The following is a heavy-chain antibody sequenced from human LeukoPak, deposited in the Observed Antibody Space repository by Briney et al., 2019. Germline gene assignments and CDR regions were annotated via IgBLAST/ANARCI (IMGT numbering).Heavy chain of an antibody. J-gene: IGHJ4*02. Sequence: GASVKVSCKASGYTFTGYYMHWVRQAPGQGLEWMGWINPNSGGTNYAQKLQGRVTMTTDTSTSTAYMELRSLRSDDTAVYYCARDAAVAGTMFGFGYWGQGTLVTVSS. CDR2: INPNSGGT. CDR1: GYTFTGYY. D-gene: IGHD6-19*01. CDR3: ARDAAVAGTMFGFGY. V-gene: IGHV1-2*02.